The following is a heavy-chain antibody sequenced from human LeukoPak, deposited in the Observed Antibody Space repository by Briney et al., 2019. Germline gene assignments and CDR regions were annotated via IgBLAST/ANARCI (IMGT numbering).Heavy chain of an antibody. D-gene: IGHD6-13*01. Sequence: SETLSLTCTVSGGSISSSNYYWGWIRQPPGKGLEWIGEIYHSGSTNYNPSLKSRVTMSVDTSKNQFSLKLSSVTAADTAVYYCTRVLVAAAGDYYYYYMDVWGKGTTVTVSS. J-gene: IGHJ6*03. CDR3: TRVLVAAAGDYYYYYMDV. CDR1: GGSISSSNYY. V-gene: IGHV4-39*07. CDR2: IYHSGST.